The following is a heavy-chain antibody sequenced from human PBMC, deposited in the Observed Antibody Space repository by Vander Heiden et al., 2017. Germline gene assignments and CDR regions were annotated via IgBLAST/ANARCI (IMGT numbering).Heavy chain of an antibody. CDR3: ARVDDYGDFYWYFDL. V-gene: IGHV4-34*01. D-gene: IGHD4-17*01. CDR1: GGSFSGYY. CDR2: INHSGST. J-gene: IGHJ2*01. Sequence: QVQLQQWGAGLLKPSETLSLTCAVYGGSFSGYYWSWIRQPPGKGLEGIGEINHSGSTNYNPSLKSRVTISVDTSKNQFSRKLSSVTAADTAVYYCARVDDYGDFYWYFDLWGRGTLVTVSS.